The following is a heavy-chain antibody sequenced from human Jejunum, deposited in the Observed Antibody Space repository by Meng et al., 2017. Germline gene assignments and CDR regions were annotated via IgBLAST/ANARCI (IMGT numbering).Heavy chain of an antibody. CDR2: VYYTGVT. CDR1: GASIGSSRYY. D-gene: IGHD3-22*01. J-gene: IGHJ4*02. CDR3: VRNYFDSSDYIYFFDY. V-gene: IGHV4-39*07. Sequence: GSLRLSCTVSGASIGSSRYYWGWVRQTPGKGLEWIGGVYYTGVTHYKQSLRTRVTMSIDTSENHFSLNLTSVTAADTAVYFCVRNYFDSSDYIYFFDYWGQGKLVTVSS.